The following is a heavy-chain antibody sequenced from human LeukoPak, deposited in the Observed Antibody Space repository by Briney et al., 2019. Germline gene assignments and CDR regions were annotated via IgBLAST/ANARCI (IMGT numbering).Heavy chain of an antibody. CDR1: GGSFSGYY. Sequence: NPSETLSLTCAVYGGSFSGYYWSWIRQPPGKGLEWIGSIYYSGSTYYNPSLKSRVTISVDTSKNQFSLKLSSVTAADTAVYYCAVSPLYGAFDIWGQGTMVTVSS. D-gene: IGHD3-10*01. CDR3: AVSPLYGAFDI. CDR2: IYYSGST. J-gene: IGHJ3*02. V-gene: IGHV4-34*01.